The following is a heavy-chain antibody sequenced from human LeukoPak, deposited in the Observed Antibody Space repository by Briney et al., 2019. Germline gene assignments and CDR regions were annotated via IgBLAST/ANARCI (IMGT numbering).Heavy chain of an antibody. Sequence: PSQTLSLTCTVSGGSISSGDYYWSWIRQPPGKGLEWMGYIYYSGSTYYNPSLKSRVTISVDTSKNQFSLKLSSVTAADTAVYYCAREDNYGGLITWGGIDYWGQGTLVTVSS. CDR3: AREDNYGGLITWGGIDY. D-gene: IGHD4-23*01. CDR2: IYYSGST. CDR1: GGSISSGDYY. J-gene: IGHJ4*02. V-gene: IGHV4-30-4*08.